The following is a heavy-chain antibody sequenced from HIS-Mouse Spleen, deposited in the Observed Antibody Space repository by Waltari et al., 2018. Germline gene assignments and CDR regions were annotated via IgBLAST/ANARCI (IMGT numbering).Heavy chain of an antibody. V-gene: IGHV3-21*01. Sequence: LEWVSSISSSSSYIYYADSVKGRFTISRDNAKNSLYLQMNSLRAEDTAVYYCARDMGAAAAGPTYFDYWGQGTLVTVSS. J-gene: IGHJ4*02. CDR2: ISSSSSYI. D-gene: IGHD6-13*01. CDR3: ARDMGAAAAGPTYFDY.